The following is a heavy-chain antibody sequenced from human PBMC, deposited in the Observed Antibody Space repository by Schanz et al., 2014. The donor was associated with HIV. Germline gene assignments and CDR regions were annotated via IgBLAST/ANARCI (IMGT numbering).Heavy chain of an antibody. CDR3: AKTISSVFSDSSGYLYDT. J-gene: IGHJ4*02. Sequence: VQLVQSGGGLVQSGTSLRLSCAASGFSFSNSAMTWVRQAPGKGPEWVSAISGSGGSKYYADSVKGRFTISRDNSRNTLYLQMNSLGVDDTAMYFCAKTISSVFSDSSGYLYDTWGQGTLVTVSS. D-gene: IGHD3-22*01. CDR2: ISGSGGSK. CDR1: GFSFSNSA. V-gene: IGHV3-23*04.